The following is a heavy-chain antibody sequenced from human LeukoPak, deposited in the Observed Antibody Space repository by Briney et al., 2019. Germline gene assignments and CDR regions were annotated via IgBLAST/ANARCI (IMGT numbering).Heavy chain of an antibody. CDR1: GYTFASYA. J-gene: IGHJ6*04. V-gene: IGHV1-3*01. CDR3: ARVESYYYGMDV. Sequence: ASVKVSCKASGYTFASYAMHWVRQAPGQRLEWMGWTNAGNGNTKYSQKFQGRVTITRDTSASTAYMELSSLRSEDTAVYYCARVESYYYGMDVWGKGTTVTVSS. D-gene: IGHD5-24*01. CDR2: TNAGNGNT.